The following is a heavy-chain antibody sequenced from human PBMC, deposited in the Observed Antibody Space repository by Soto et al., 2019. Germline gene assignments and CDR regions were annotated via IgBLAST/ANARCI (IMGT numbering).Heavy chain of an antibody. D-gene: IGHD3-9*01. Sequence: GASVKVSCKASGYTFTSSYMHWVRQAPGQGLEWMGIINPSGGSTSYAQKFQGRVTMTRDTSTSTVYMELSSLRSEDTAVYYCARSMYDILTGTSLGEYYYIDVWGKGTTVTVSS. CDR1: GYTFTSSY. CDR2: INPSGGST. CDR3: ARSMYDILTGTSLGEYYYIDV. J-gene: IGHJ6*03. V-gene: IGHV1-46*03.